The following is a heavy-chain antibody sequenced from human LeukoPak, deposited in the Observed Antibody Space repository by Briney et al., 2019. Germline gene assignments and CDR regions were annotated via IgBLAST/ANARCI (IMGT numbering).Heavy chain of an antibody. CDR1: GGSVRNYY. CDR3: VRDRDFSYFDP. J-gene: IGHJ5*02. CDR2: IYDSGSS. Sequence: SETLSLTCRVSGGSVRNYYWSWIRQSPGKGQEWIGFIYDSGSSNSNPSLENRVAMSIDRSKNEFSLQLTSASAADTAVYFCVRDRDFSYFDPWGQGTLVTVSS. D-gene: IGHD1-26*01. V-gene: IGHV4-59*02.